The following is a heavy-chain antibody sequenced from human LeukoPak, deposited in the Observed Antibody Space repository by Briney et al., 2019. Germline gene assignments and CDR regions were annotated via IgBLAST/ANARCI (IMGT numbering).Heavy chain of an antibody. V-gene: IGHV3-48*03. CDR1: GFSLSTYE. D-gene: IGHD5-18*01. Sequence: GGSLRLSCAASGFSLSTYEMNWVRQAPGKGLEWVAYITSSGSSIYYGDSVKGRFTISGDNAKNSLFLQMNSLRAEDTALYYCARDPPDTAMINSPVHDAFDIWGQGTMVTVSS. CDR2: ITSSGSSI. J-gene: IGHJ3*02. CDR3: ARDPPDTAMINSPVHDAFDI.